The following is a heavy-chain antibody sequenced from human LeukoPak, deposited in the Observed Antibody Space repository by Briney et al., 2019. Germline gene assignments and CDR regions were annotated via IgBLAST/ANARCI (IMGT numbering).Heavy chain of an antibody. CDR1: GFTVSSNY. D-gene: IGHD4-17*01. Sequence: GGSLRLSCAASGFTVSSNYMSWVRQAPGKGLEWVSVIYSGGSTYYADSVKGRFTISRDNSKNTLYLQMNSLRAEDTAVYYCARNAGAYDDGLPSDAFDIWGQGTMVTVSS. J-gene: IGHJ3*02. V-gene: IGHV3-53*01. CDR2: IYSGGST. CDR3: ARNAGAYDDGLPSDAFDI.